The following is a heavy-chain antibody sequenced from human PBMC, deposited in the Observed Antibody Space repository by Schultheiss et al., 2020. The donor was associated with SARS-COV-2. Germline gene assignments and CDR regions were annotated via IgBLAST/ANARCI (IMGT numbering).Heavy chain of an antibody. CDR2: INSDGSST. CDR3: ARVGVFRITMVRGVNDAFDI. J-gene: IGHJ3*02. Sequence: GESLKISCSASGFTFSSYAMHWVRQAPGKGLVWVSRINSDGSSTSYADSVKGRFTISRDNSKNTLYLPMNSLRAEDTAVYYCARVGVFRITMVRGVNDAFDIWGQGTMVTVSS. V-gene: IGHV3-74*01. D-gene: IGHD3-10*01. CDR1: GFTFSSYA.